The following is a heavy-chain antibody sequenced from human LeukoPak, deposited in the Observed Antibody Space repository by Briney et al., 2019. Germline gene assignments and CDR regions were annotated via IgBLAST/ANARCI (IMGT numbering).Heavy chain of an antibody. CDR2: IISSGSTM. Sequence: GGSLRLSCAASGFTFSDYYMSWIRQAPGKGLEWISYIISSGSTMYYADSVKGRFTISRDNAKNSLYLQMNSLRAEDTAVYYCARDILGRDGYRYYDYWGQGTLVTVSS. D-gene: IGHD5-24*01. CDR3: ARDILGRDGYRYYDY. CDR1: GFTFSDYY. J-gene: IGHJ4*02. V-gene: IGHV3-11*01.